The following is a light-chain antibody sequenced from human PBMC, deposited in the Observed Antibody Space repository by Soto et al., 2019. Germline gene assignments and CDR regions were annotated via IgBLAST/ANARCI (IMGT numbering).Light chain of an antibody. Sequence: MMMTQSPATLSVSPGERVTLSCRAIQSISSSYLTWYQRKPGQAPRLLIYGASTRATSIPARFSGSGSGTDFTLTISSLQSEDFAVYYCQQYNNWPPLTFGGGTKVDIK. CDR3: QQYNNWPPLT. V-gene: IGKV3D-15*01. J-gene: IGKJ4*01. CDR2: GAS. CDR1: QSISSSY.